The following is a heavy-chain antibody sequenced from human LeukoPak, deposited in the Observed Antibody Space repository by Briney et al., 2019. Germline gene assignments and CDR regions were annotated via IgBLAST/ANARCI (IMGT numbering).Heavy chain of an antibody. CDR2: FDPEDGET. D-gene: IGHD3-10*01. CDR3: ARSQVRGTNWFDP. CDR1: GYTLTELS. Sequence: ASVKVSCKVSGYTLTELSMHWVRQAPGKGLEWMGGFDPEDGETIYAQKFQGRVTMTTDTSTSTAYMELRSLRSDDTAVYYCARSQVRGTNWFDPWGQGTLVTVSS. V-gene: IGHV1-24*01. J-gene: IGHJ5*02.